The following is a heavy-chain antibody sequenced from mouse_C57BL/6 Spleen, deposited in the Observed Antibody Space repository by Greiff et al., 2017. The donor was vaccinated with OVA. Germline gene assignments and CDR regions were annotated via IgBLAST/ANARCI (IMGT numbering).Heavy chain of an antibody. J-gene: IGHJ3*01. D-gene: IGHD2-1*01. V-gene: IGHV1-15*01. CDR3: TIYCDNRCAY. CDR2: IDPETGGT. Sequence: VQLQQSGAELVRPGASVTLSCKASGYTFTDYEMHWVKQTPVHGLEWIGAIDPETGGTAYNQKFKGKAILTADKSSSTAYMELRSLTSEDSAVYYCTIYCDNRCAYWGQGTLVTVSA. CDR1: GYTFTDYE.